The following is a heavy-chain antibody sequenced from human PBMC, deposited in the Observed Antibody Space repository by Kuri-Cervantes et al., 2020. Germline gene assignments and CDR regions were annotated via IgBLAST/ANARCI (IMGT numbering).Heavy chain of an antibody. CDR3: ARAAHWNDAFWFDP. CDR2: INPNSGGT. Sequence: ASVKVSCKASGYTFTGYYMHWVRQAPGQGLEWMGWINPNSGGTNYAQKFQGRVTITRDPSISTAYMELSRLRSDDTAVYYCARAAHWNDAFWFDPWGQGTLVTVSS. CDR1: GYTFTGYY. V-gene: IGHV1-2*02. D-gene: IGHD1-1*01. J-gene: IGHJ5*02.